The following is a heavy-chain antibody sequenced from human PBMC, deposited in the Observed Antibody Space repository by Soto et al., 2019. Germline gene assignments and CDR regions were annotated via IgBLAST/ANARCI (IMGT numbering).Heavy chain of an antibody. CDR2: ISFDGSNK. Sequence: QVQLVESGGGVVQPGRSLRLSCAASGFTFSSYGMHWFRQAPGKGLEWVAVISFDGSNKYYADSVKCRFTISRDDSKNTLYLQMSSLRAEDTAVYYCAKDKRARRAYDGGLWGQGTLVTVSS. V-gene: IGHV3-30*18. CDR3: AKDKRARRAYDGGL. J-gene: IGHJ4*02. CDR1: GFTFSSYG. D-gene: IGHD5-12*01.